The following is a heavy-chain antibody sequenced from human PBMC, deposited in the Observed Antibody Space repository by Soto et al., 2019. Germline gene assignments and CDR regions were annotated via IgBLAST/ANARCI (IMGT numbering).Heavy chain of an antibody. D-gene: IGHD3-10*01. V-gene: IGHV4-59*08. CDR3: ARHNYGSGSTYFDY. CDR1: GGSISRCT. J-gene: IGHJ4*02. CDR2: IYYSGST. Sequence: SETMSVRWTVSGGSISRCTCRVCRHPLEKKMEWIGYIYYSGSTNCNPSLKSRVTISVDTAKNQFSLKLNSMTAADTAVYYCARHNYGSGSTYFDYWGQGTLV.